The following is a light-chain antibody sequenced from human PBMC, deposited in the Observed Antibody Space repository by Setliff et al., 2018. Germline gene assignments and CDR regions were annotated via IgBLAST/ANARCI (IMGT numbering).Light chain of an antibody. V-gene: IGLV2-14*03. J-gene: IGLJ1*01. CDR1: SSDVGGYNY. CDR2: DVS. CDR3: SSYTGTYV. Sequence: QSALTQPASVSGSPGQSITISCTGTSSDVGGYNYVSWYQQHPGKAPKLMIYDVSNRPSGVSNRFSGSKSGNTASLTISGLQAEDEADYYCSSYTGTYVFGRGTGHRP.